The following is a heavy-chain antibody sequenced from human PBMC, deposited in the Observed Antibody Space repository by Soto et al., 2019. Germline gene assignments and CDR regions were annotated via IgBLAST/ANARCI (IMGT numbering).Heavy chain of an antibody. CDR1: GGSISSYY. CDR3: ARRYGYAFDI. D-gene: IGHD5-18*01. Sequence: SETLSLTCTVSGGSISSYYWSWIRQPPGKRLEWIGYIYYSGTTNYNPSLKSRVTISVDTSKNQFSLKLSSVTAADTAIYYCARRYGYAFDIWGQGTMVTVSS. CDR2: IYYSGTT. V-gene: IGHV4-59*08. J-gene: IGHJ3*02.